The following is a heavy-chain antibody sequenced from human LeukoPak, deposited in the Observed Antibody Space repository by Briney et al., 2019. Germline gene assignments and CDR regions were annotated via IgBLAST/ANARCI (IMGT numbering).Heavy chain of an antibody. J-gene: IGHJ1*01. V-gene: IGHV1-46*01. D-gene: IGHD2-2*01. CDR1: GYTFTSYG. Sequence: ASVKVSCKASGYTFTSYGISWVRQAPGQGLEWMGIINPSGGSTSYAQKFQGRVTMTRDTSTSTVYMELSSLRSEDTAVYYCAREDKVVGSHWGQGTLVTVSS. CDR3: AREDKVVGSH. CDR2: INPSGGST.